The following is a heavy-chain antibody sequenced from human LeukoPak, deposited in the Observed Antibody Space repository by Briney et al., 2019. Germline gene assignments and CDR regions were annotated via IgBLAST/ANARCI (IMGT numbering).Heavy chain of an antibody. CDR2: ITGSGATI. CDR3: ARDWSWAFDY. Sequence: PGGSLRLSCAASGFIFSSFSMNWVRQAPGKGLEWISYITGSGATIYYADSVKGRFTISRDNAKNSLYLQMDSLRAEDTAVYYCARDWSWAFDYWGRGTLVTVSS. J-gene: IGHJ4*02. CDR1: GFIFSSFS. V-gene: IGHV3-48*04. D-gene: IGHD1-26*01.